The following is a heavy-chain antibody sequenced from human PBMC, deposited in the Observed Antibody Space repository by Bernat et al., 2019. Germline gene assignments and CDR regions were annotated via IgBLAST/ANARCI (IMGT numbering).Heavy chain of an antibody. CDR2: VTSKIDGGTT. D-gene: IGHD3-10*01. CDR1: GFTFSNAW. CDR3: NTERSFVELSSVDD. Sequence: EVQLVESGGGLVKPGGSLRLSCAASGFTFSNAWMNWVRQAPGKGLEWVGRVTSKIDGGTTDYAAPVKGRFTISRDDSKNTLYLQMSSLKTEDTAVYYWNTERSFVELSSVDDWGQGILVTVSS. J-gene: IGHJ4*02. V-gene: IGHV3-15*07.